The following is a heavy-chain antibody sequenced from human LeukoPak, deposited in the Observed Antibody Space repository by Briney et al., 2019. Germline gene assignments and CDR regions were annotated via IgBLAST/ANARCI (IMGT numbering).Heavy chain of an antibody. Sequence: GGSLRLSCAASGFTFSRYWMSWMRQAPGKGLEWVANIKYDGNEEYYVDSVKGRFTISRDNAKNSLYLQLNSLRVEDTAVYYCKSGGAAPGSFDYWSQGTLVTVSP. CDR2: IKYDGNEE. J-gene: IGHJ4*02. CDR3: KSGGAAPGSFDY. CDR1: GFTFSRYW. D-gene: IGHD1-1*01. V-gene: IGHV3-7*01.